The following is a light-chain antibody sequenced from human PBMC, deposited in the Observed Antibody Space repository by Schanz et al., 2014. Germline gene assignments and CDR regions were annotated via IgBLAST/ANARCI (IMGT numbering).Light chain of an antibody. J-gene: IGLJ1*01. CDR3: SSNGGVNIYV. V-gene: IGLV2-14*03. CDR1: SSDVGGYNS. CDR2: DVS. Sequence: QSALTQPASVSGSPGQSITISCTGTSSDVGGYNSVSWYQQHPGKAPKLMIYDVSDRPSGVSNRFSGSKSGNTASLTVSGLQAEDEADYYCSSNGGVNIYVFGTGTKVTVL.